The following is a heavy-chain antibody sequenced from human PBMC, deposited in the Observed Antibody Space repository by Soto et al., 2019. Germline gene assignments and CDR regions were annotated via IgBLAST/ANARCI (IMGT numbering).Heavy chain of an antibody. J-gene: IGHJ4*02. D-gene: IGHD6-19*01. Sequence: GASVKVSCKASGGTFSSYAISWVRQAPGQGLEWMGGFDPKDGETIYAQKFQGRVTMTEDTSTDTAYMELSSLRSEDTAVYYCATSPLQFPQWLRWDWNWGQGTLVTVSS. CDR1: GGTFSSYA. CDR3: ATSPLQFPQWLRWDWN. CDR2: FDPKDGET. V-gene: IGHV1-24*01.